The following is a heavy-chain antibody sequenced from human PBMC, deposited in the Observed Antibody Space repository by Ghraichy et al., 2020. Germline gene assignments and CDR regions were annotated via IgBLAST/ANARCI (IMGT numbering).Heavy chain of an antibody. CDR3: ARELGGAHYYYGMDV. CDR2: IYYTGSN. V-gene: IGHV4-59*01. CDR1: GYPISVYH. J-gene: IGHJ6*02. Sequence: ETLSLTCTVPGYPISVYHRRLIRPPPGKGLEWIGHIYYTGSNDYNPSLPSRVTISLETSKKQFPLRLSSVSAADTAVYYCARELGGAHYYYGMDVWGQGTTVTVSS. D-gene: IGHD3-16*01.